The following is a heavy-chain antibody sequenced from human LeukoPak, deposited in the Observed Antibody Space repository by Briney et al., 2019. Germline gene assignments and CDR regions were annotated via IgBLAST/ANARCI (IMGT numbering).Heavy chain of an antibody. D-gene: IGHD3-10*01. CDR3: ARGLGITMVRGVIDNFDY. J-gene: IGHJ4*02. V-gene: IGHV4-39*07. CDR2: IYHSGST. Sequence: SETLSLTCTVSGGSISGTSYYWGWIRQPPGKGLEWIGSIYHSGSTYYNPSLKSRVTISVDTSKNQFSLKLSSVTAADTAVYYCARGLGITMVRGVIDNFDYWGQGTLVTVSS. CDR1: GGSISGTSYY.